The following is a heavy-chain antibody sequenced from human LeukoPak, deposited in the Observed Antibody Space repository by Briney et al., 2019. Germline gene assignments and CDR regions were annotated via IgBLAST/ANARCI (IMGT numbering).Heavy chain of an antibody. V-gene: IGHV1-24*01. CDR1: GYTLTELS. CDR2: FDPEDGET. D-gene: IGHD3-10*01. CDR3: ATVFTMEGAFDI. J-gene: IGHJ3*02. Sequence: ASVNLSCKVSGYTLTELSMHWVRQAPGKGLEWMGGFDPEDGETIYAQKFEGRVTMTEDTYTDTAYMALSSLRSEDTAVYYCATVFTMEGAFDIWGQGTMVTVSS.